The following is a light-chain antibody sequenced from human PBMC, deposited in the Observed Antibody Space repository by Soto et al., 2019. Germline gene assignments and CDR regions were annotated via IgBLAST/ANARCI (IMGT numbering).Light chain of an antibody. V-gene: IGLV1-51*01. Sequence: QSVLTQPPSVSAAPGQKVTISCSGSSSNIGNNYVSWYQQLPGTAPKLLIYDNNKRPSGIPDRFSGSKSGTSATLGITGLQTGDEADYYCGTWDSSRSAVVFCGGTTLTVL. J-gene: IGLJ2*01. CDR3: GTWDSSRSAVV. CDR1: SSNIGNNY. CDR2: DNN.